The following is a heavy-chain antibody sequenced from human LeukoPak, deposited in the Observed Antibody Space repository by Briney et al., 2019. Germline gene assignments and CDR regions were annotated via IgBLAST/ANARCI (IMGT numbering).Heavy chain of an antibody. J-gene: IGHJ4*02. CDR1: GFTFSSYW. Sequence: PGGSLRLSCAASGFTFSSYWMHWVRQAPGKGLVWVSRINSDGSSTSYADSVKGRLTISRDNSKSTLYLQMNSLRAEDTAVYYCAKLFGYYDSSGYYYDCWGQGTLVTVSS. CDR2: INSDGSST. V-gene: IGHV3-74*01. D-gene: IGHD3-22*01. CDR3: AKLFGYYDSSGYYYDC.